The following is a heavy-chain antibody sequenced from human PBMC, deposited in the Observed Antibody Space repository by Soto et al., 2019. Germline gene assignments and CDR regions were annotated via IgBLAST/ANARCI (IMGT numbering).Heavy chain of an antibody. CDR2: IYYSGST. CDR3: AREMLGPWGRSTEPDY. V-gene: IGHV4-30-4*01. Sequence: QVQLQESGPGLVKPSQTLSLTCTVSGGSISSGDYYWSWIRQPPGKGLEWIGYIYYSGSTYYNPSLKSRVTISVDTSKNQFSLKLSSVTAADTAVYYCAREMLGPWGRSTEPDYWGQGTLVTVSS. CDR1: GGSISSGDYY. J-gene: IGHJ4*02. D-gene: IGHD3-16*01.